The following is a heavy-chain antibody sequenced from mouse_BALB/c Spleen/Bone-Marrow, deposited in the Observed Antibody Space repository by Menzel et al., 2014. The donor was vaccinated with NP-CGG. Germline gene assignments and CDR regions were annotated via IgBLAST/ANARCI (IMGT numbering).Heavy chain of an antibody. J-gene: IGHJ2*01. Sequence: EVQGVESGAELVKPGASVKLSCTASGFNIKDTYMHWVKQRPEQGLEWIGRIDPANGNTKYDPKFQGKATITADTSSNTAYLQLSSLTSEDTAVYYCARYDYGVYFDYWGKAPLSRSPQ. CDR1: GFNIKDTY. D-gene: IGHD2-4*01. CDR2: IDPANGNT. V-gene: IGHV14-3*02. CDR3: ARYDYGVYFDY.